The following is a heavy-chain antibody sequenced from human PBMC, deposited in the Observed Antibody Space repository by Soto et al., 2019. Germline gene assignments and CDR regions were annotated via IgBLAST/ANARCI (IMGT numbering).Heavy chain of an antibody. J-gene: IGHJ6*02. Sequence: ASVKVSCKASGYTFTGYYMHWVRQAPGQGLEWMGWINPNSGGTNYAQKFQGWVTMTRDTSISTACMELSRLRSDDTAVYYCARERDYDFWSGPYYYYYGMDVWGQGTTVTVSS. CDR1: GYTFTGYY. V-gene: IGHV1-2*04. D-gene: IGHD3-3*01. CDR3: ARERDYDFWSGPYYYYYGMDV. CDR2: INPNSGGT.